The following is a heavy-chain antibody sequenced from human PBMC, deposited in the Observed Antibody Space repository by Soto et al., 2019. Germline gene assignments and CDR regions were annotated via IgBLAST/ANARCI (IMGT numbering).Heavy chain of an antibody. Sequence: QLQLQESGPGLVKPSETLSLTCTVSGGSISSSSYYWGWIRQPPGKGLEWIGSIYYTGSAYYNPSLKSRVTISVDTSKNQFSLKLSSVSAADTAVYYCARPCSSGWYPFDYWGQGTLVTVFS. J-gene: IGHJ4*02. CDR3: ARPCSSGWYPFDY. CDR2: IYYTGSA. CDR1: GGSISSSSYY. D-gene: IGHD6-19*01. V-gene: IGHV4-39*01.